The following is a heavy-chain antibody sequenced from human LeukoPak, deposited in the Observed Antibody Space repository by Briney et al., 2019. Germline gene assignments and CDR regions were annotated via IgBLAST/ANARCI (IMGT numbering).Heavy chain of an antibody. Sequence: GASVKVSCKASGGTFSSYAISWVRQAPGQGLEWMGGIIPIFGTANYAQKFQGRVTITADESTSTAYMELSSLRSEDTAVYYCDDSRGYYEEYYFDYWGQGTLVTVSS. J-gene: IGHJ4*02. CDR3: DDSRGYYEEYYFDY. CDR2: IIPIFGTA. CDR1: GGTFSSYA. D-gene: IGHD3-22*01. V-gene: IGHV1-69*13.